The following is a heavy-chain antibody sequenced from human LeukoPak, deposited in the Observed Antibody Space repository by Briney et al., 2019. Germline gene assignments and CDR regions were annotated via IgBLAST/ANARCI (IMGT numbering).Heavy chain of an antibody. J-gene: IGHJ4*02. CDR2: IYYSGST. D-gene: IGHD6-19*01. V-gene: IGHV4-30-4*01. CDR1: GGSINSGDYY. CDR3: ARASGWYGNIVY. Sequence: SQTLSLTCTVSGGSINSGDYYWSWIRQPPGKGLEWIGYIYYSGSTYYNPSLKSRVTISVDTSKNQFSLKLSSVTAADTAVYYCARASGWYGNIVYWGQGTLVTVSS.